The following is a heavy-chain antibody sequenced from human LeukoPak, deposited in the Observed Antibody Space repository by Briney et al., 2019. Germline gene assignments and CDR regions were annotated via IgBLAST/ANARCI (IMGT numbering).Heavy chain of an antibody. V-gene: IGHV3-9*01. Sequence: GGSLRLSCAASGFTFSSYAMHWVRQAPGKGLEWVSGISWNSGSIGYADSVKGRFTISRDNAKNSLYLQMNSPRAEDTALYYCAKDGGAIVGAKFDYWGQGTLVTVSS. CDR3: AKDGGAIVGAKFDY. CDR1: GFTFSSYA. D-gene: IGHD1-26*01. J-gene: IGHJ4*02. CDR2: ISWNSGSI.